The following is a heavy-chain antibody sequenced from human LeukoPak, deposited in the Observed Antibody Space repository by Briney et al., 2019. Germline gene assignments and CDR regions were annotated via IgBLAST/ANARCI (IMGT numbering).Heavy chain of an antibody. D-gene: IGHD2-2*01. Sequence: SETLSLTCSVSGFSIGTGYSWGWIRQPPGKGLEWIGTIYHRGNTYYNPSLMSRVTISLDTSKNQFSLKLSSVTAADTAVYYCASAYCSSTSCHDAFDIWGQGTMVTVSS. CDR2: IYHRGNT. CDR3: ASAYCSSTSCHDAFDI. V-gene: IGHV4-38-2*01. CDR1: GFSIGTGYS. J-gene: IGHJ3*02.